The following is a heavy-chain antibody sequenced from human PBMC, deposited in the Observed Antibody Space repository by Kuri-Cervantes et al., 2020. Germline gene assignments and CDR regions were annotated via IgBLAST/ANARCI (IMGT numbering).Heavy chain of an antibody. D-gene: IGHD6-19*01. J-gene: IGHJ3*02. V-gene: IGHV3-13*01. CDR3: ARSGSVAGNFFAFDI. Sequence: GESLKISCAASGFTFRSYDMHWVRQATGKGLKWVSAIGTAGDTYYPGSVKGRFTLSRENAKKSLYLQMNSLRAWDTAVYYCARSGSVAGNFFAFDIWGQGTMVTVSS. CDR2: IGTAGDT. CDR1: GFTFRSYD.